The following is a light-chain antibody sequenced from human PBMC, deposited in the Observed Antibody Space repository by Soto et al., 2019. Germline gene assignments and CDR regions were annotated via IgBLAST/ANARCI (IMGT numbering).Light chain of an antibody. V-gene: IGLV2-11*01. CDR3: CSYAGRYTRV. CDR1: STDVGAFRY. Sequence: QSALTQPRSVSGSPGQSITISCTGTSTDVGAFRYVSWYQQHPGKAPKIIIYDVSERPSGVPDRFSGSKSGNTASLTISGFQTEDESDYDCCSYAGRYTRVFGGGTKRTVL. CDR2: DVS. J-gene: IGLJ3*02.